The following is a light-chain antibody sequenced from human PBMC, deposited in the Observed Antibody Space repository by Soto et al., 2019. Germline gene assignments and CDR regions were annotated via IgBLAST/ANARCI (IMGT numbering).Light chain of an antibody. Sequence: EIVLTQSPGTLSLSPGERVTLSCRASQSVNNNFLAWYQQKPGQAPRLLIYGASSRATGIPDRFSSSGSGTDFTLIISRLEPEDFAVYYCQQYVSAPWTFGQGTKVEIK. CDR1: QSVNNNF. J-gene: IGKJ1*01. CDR2: GAS. CDR3: QQYVSAPWT. V-gene: IGKV3-20*01.